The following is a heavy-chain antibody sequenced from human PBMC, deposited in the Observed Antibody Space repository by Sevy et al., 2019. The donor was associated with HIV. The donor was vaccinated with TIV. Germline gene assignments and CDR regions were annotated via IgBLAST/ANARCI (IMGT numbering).Heavy chain of an antibody. CDR3: ARDIGFSGKYHGF. J-gene: IGHJ4*02. V-gene: IGHV4-31*03. CDR2: IYYSGST. Sequence: SETLSLTCTVSGGSISSGYYYWSWIRQHPGKGLEWIGYIYYSGSTYYNPSLKSRVTISVDTSKNQFSLKLSSVTPADTAVYYCARDIGFSGKYHGFWGQGTLVTVSS. CDR1: GGSISSGYYY. D-gene: IGHD1-26*01.